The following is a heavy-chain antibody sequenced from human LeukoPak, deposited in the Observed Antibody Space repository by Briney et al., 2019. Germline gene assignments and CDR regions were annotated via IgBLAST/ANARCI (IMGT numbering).Heavy chain of an antibody. V-gene: IGHV3-30*18. CDR3: AKPYSSSWLDAFDI. Sequence: GGSLRLSCAASGFTFSSNYMSWVRQAPGKGLEWVAVISYDGSNKYYADSVKGRFTISRDNSKNTLYLQMNSLRAEDTAVYYCAKPYSSSWLDAFDIWGQGTMVTVSS. CDR2: ISYDGSNK. D-gene: IGHD6-13*01. CDR1: GFTFSSNY. J-gene: IGHJ3*02.